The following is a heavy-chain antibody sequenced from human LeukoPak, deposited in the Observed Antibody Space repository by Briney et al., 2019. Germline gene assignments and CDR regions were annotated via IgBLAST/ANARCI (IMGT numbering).Heavy chain of an antibody. CDR3: ARGSSSQFDY. J-gene: IGHJ4*02. CDR1: GGSFSGYY. CDR2: INHSGST. D-gene: IGHD6-6*01. V-gene: IGHV4-34*01. Sequence: KPSETLSLTCAVYGGSFSGYYWSWIRQPPGKGLEWIGEINHSGSTNYNPSLKSRVTISVDTSKNQFSLKLSSVTAADTAVYYCARGSSSQFDYWGQGTLVTVSS.